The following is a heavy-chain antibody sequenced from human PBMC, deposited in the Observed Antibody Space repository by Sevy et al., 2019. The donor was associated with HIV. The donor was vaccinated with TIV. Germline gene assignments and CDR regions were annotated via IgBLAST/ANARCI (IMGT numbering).Heavy chain of an antibody. CDR2: VSRGGFTI. CDR3: ARGAHYDDAIWGFDY. CDR1: GFIFGDYY. V-gene: IGHV3-11*01. J-gene: IGHJ4*02. D-gene: IGHD3-16*01. Sequence: GGSLRLSCAASGFIFGDYYMAWVRQAPGKGLEWISYVSRGGFTIYYADSVEGRFSISRDDAKDSLFLQMDSLRAEDTAFYYCARGAHYDDAIWGFDYWGQGALVTVSS.